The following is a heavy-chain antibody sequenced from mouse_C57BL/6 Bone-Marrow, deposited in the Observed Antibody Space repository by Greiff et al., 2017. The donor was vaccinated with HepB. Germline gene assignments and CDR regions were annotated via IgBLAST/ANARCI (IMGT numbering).Heavy chain of an antibody. D-gene: IGHD4-1*02. CDR2: IWSGGST. CDR3: ARSRFQLGWFAY. V-gene: IGHV2-2*01. Sequence: VKLMESGPGLVQPSQSLSITCTVSGFSLTSYGVHWVRQSPGKGLEWLGVIWSGGSTDYNAAFISRLSISKDNSKSQVFFKMNSLQADDTAIYYCARSRFQLGWFAYWGQGTLVTVSA. J-gene: IGHJ3*01. CDR1: GFSLTSYG.